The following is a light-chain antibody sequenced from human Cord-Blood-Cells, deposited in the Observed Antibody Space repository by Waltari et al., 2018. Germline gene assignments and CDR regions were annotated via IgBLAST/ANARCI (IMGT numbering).Light chain of an antibody. CDR1: QSISSW. CDR3: QQYNSYSPYT. V-gene: IGKV1-5*03. CDR2: KES. J-gene: IGKJ2*01. Sequence: DIQMTQSPSTLSASVGDRVTITCRASQSISSWLAWYQQKPGNAPKLLIYKESSLESGVPSRFSGSGSGTEFTLTISSLQPDDFATYYCQQYNSYSPYTFGQGTKLEIK.